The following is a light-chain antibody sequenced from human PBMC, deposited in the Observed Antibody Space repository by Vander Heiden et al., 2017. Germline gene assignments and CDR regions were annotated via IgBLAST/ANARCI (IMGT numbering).Light chain of an antibody. Sequence: DIQMTQSPSSLSASVGDRVTITCQASQDISNYLNWYQQKPGKAPKLLIYDASNLETGVPSRFSGSGSGTDFTFTISSLQPEDIATYYCQQYDNRLRSTFGQGTKLEIK. V-gene: IGKV1-33*01. CDR2: DAS. CDR3: QQYDNRLRST. J-gene: IGKJ2*01. CDR1: QDISNY.